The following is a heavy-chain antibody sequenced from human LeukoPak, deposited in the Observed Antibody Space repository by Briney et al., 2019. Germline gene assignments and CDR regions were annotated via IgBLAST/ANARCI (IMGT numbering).Heavy chain of an antibody. Sequence: AGGSLRLSCAASGFTFSDYWMSWIRQAPGKGLEWVANIKKDGNEIYYLDSVKGRFTISRDNAKNSLYLQMNSLRAEDTAVYFCVRGGYYFDYWGQGILVTVSA. CDR3: VRGGYYFDY. V-gene: IGHV3-7*01. D-gene: IGHD3-16*01. CDR1: GFTFSDYW. J-gene: IGHJ4*02. CDR2: IKKDGNEI.